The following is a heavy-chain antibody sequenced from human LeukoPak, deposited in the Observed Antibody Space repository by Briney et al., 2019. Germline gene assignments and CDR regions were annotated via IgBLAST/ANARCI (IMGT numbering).Heavy chain of an antibody. CDR1: GFTFSSYG. CDR3: AKDHGESPDY. V-gene: IGHV3-30*02. CDR2: IRYDGSNK. Sequence: PGGSLGLSCAASGFTFSSYGMHWVRQAPGKGLEWVAFIRYDGSNKYYADSVKGRFTISRDNSKNTLYLQMNSLRAEDTAVYYCAKDHGESPDYWGQGTLVTVSS. J-gene: IGHJ4*02. D-gene: IGHD3-10*01.